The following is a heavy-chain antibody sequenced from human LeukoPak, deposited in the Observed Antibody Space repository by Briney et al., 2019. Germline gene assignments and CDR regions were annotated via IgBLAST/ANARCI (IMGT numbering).Heavy chain of an antibody. D-gene: IGHD4-23*01. Sequence: TSETLSLTCTVSGGSISNKYWSWIRQPPGKGLEWIGYIYYSGSTNYNPSLKSRVTILVDTSKNQFSLKLSSVTAADTAVYYCARVRNGGKRGYYYYYYMDVWGKGTTVTVSS. CDR1: GGSISNKY. V-gene: IGHV4-59*12. CDR3: ARVRNGGKRGYYYYYYMDV. J-gene: IGHJ6*03. CDR2: IYYSGST.